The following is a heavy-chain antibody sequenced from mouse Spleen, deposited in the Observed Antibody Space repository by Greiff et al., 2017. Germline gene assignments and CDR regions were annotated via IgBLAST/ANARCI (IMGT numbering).Heavy chain of an antibody. J-gene: IGHJ3*01. D-gene: IGHD3-2*01. CDR2: INPYNDGT. V-gene: IGHV1-14*01. Sequence: EVQLVESGPELVKPGASVKMSCKASGYTFTSYVMHWVKQKPGQGLEWIGYINPYNDGTKYNKKFKGKATLTSDKSSSTAYMELSSLTSEDSAVYYCARDSSGYPFAYWGQGTLVTVSA. CDR3: ARDSSGYPFAY. CDR1: GYTFTSYV.